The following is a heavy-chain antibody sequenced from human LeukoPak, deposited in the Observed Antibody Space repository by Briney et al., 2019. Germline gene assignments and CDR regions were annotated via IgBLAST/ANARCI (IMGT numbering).Heavy chain of an antibody. CDR3: ARVLGGLWFGDYEPFDY. D-gene: IGHD3-10*01. Sequence: ASVKVSCKVSGYTLTELSMHWVRQAPGKGLEWMGGFDPEDGETIYAQKFQGRVTMTEDTSTDTAYMELSSLRSEDTAVYYCARVLGGLWFGDYEPFDYWGQGALVTVSS. CDR2: FDPEDGET. V-gene: IGHV1-24*01. J-gene: IGHJ4*02. CDR1: GYTLTELS.